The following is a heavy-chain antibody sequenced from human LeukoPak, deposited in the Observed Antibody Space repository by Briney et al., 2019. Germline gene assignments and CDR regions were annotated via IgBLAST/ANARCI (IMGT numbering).Heavy chain of an antibody. Sequence: GGSLRLSCAASGFTFSSYWMSWVRQAPGKGLEWVANIKQDGSEKYYVDSVKGRFTISRDNAKNSLYLQMNSLRAEDTAVYYCARDRPPGGCSGGSCYSGRLDYWGQGTLVTVSS. V-gene: IGHV3-7*01. CDR3: ARDRPPGGCSGGSCYSGRLDY. CDR1: GFTFSSYW. J-gene: IGHJ4*02. D-gene: IGHD2-15*01. CDR2: IKQDGSEK.